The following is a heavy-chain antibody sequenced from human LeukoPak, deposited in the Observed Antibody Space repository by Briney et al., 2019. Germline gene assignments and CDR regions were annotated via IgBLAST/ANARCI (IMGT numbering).Heavy chain of an antibody. Sequence: GGSLTLFCAVSGFRVSGNYMSWARDAPGAGLVGLSVFCDGGSTYDADSVKGRFSISRDNSKNTVYLQMNSLRAEDTAVYYCARALKYDSDSGNEYYEYFQHWGQGTLVAVSS. D-gene: IGHD3-22*01. CDR2: FCDGGST. CDR1: GFRVSGNY. V-gene: IGHV3-66*01. CDR3: ARALKYDSDSGNEYYEYFQH. J-gene: IGHJ1*01.